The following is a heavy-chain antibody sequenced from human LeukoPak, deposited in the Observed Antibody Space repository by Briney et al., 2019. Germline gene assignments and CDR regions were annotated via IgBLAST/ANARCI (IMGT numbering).Heavy chain of an antibody. CDR1: GFTFSDYG. CDR3: ARERFLDGDYVFDY. Sequence: GGSLRLSCAASGFTFSDYGMHWVRQAPGKGLEWVAGISYDGKNRYYADSVKGRFTISRDNSKNTLFLQMSSLRAEDTAVYYCARERFLDGDYVFDYWGQGTLVTVSS. V-gene: IGHV3-30*04. CDR2: ISYDGKNR. D-gene: IGHD4-17*01. J-gene: IGHJ4*02.